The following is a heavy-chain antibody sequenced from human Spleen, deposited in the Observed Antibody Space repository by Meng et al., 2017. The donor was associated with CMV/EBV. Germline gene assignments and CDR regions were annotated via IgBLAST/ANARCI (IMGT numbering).Heavy chain of an antibody. Sequence: VSGGSISSSSYYWGWTRQPPGKGLEWIGSVYYSGSTYYNPSLKSRVTISVDTSKNQFSLKLSSVTAADTAVYYCARATPRAEDWFDPWGQGTLVTVSS. CDR1: GGSISSSSYY. V-gene: IGHV4-39*07. CDR3: ARATPRAEDWFDP. J-gene: IGHJ5*02. CDR2: VYYSGST.